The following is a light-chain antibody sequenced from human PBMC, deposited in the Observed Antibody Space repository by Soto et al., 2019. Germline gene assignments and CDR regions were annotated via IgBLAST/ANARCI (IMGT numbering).Light chain of an antibody. J-gene: IGKJ3*01. V-gene: IGKV3-11*01. Sequence: EIVLAQSPATLSLSPGEKATLSCRASQSVSNNLAWYQQKPGQAPRLLIYAASKRATGIPARFSGSGSGTDFTLTISSLEPEDFAVYYCQQRNIWPLIFPFGPGTKVDIK. CDR3: QQRNIWPLIFP. CDR1: QSVSNN. CDR2: AAS.